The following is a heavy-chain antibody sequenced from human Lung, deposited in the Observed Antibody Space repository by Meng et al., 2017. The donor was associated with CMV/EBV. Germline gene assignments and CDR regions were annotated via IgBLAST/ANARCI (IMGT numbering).Heavy chain of an antibody. J-gene: IGHJ1*01. Sequence: GGSXRLXCAASGFTVSSNYMSWVRQAPGKGLEWVSVIYSGGSTYYADSVKGRFTISRDNSKNTLYLQMNRLRAEDTAVYYCARSSDSSGYLSFQHWGQGTLVNVSS. CDR1: GFTVSSNY. CDR2: IYSGGST. D-gene: IGHD3-22*01. CDR3: ARSSDSSGYLSFQH. V-gene: IGHV3-53*01.